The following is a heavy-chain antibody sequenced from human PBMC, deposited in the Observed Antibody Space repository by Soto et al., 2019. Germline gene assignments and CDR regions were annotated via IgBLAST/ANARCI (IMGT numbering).Heavy chain of an antibody. CDR2: ISGSGGST. CDR3: AKGSHFYYGSGKGLNAFDI. V-gene: IGHV3-23*01. Sequence: PGGSLSLSCAASGFTFSSYAMSWVRQAPGKGLEWVSAISGSGGSTYYADSVKGRFTISRDNSKNTLYLQMNSLRAEDTAVYYCAKGSHFYYGSGKGLNAFDIWGQGTMVTVSS. D-gene: IGHD3-10*01. J-gene: IGHJ3*02. CDR1: GFTFSSYA.